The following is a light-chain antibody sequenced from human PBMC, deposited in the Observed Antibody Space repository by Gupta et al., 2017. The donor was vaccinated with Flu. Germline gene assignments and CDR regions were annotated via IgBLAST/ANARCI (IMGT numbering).Light chain of an antibody. Sequence: QFVLTQSPPASASLGAPVKPTCTLSGGHSSYAIAWHKQQPEKGPGYLMKLNSDGSHSKGDGIPDRFSGSSSGAERYLTISSLQSEDEADYYCQTWGTGIRVFGGGTKLTVL. CDR3: QTWGTGIRV. CDR2: LNSDGSH. CDR1: GGHSSYA. V-gene: IGLV4-69*01. J-gene: IGLJ3*02.